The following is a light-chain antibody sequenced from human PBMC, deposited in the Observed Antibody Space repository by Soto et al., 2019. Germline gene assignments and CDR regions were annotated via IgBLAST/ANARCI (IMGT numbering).Light chain of an antibody. CDR2: EVS. Sequence: QSALTQPPSASGSAGQSVTISCTGTSSDVGGYNYVSWYQQHPGKAPKLMIYEVSKRPSGVPDRFSGSKSGNTASLTVSGLQAEDEADYYSSSYAGSNNLVFGTGTKLTVL. CDR1: SSDVGGYNY. J-gene: IGLJ1*01. CDR3: SSYAGSNNLV. V-gene: IGLV2-8*01.